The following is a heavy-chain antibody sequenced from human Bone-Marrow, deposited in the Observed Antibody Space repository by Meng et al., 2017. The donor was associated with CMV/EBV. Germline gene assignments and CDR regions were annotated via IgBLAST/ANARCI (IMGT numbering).Heavy chain of an antibody. J-gene: IGHJ2*01. CDR1: SDSLRSGGYY. CDR3: ARKSPYWYFDL. CDR2: IYHMGDT. Sequence: SETLSLTCTVSSDSLRSGGYYWSWIRQPPGKTLEWVGYIYHMGDTNYNPSLKSRVTISVDTSKNQFSLRLSSVTAADTAIYYCARKSPYWYFDLWGRGTLVTVSS. V-gene: IGHV4-61*08.